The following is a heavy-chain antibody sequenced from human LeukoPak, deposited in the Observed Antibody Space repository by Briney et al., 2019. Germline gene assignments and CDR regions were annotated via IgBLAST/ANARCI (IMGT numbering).Heavy chain of an antibody. Sequence: GSLRLSCAASGFTFSNYAMSWVRQAPGKGLEWVSVISGSGGSTYYADSVKGRFTISRDNSKNTLYLQMNSLRAEDTAVYYCAKHRDTAVVTGDYWGQGTLVTVSS. D-gene: IGHD5-18*01. CDR1: GFTFSNYA. V-gene: IGHV3-23*01. J-gene: IGHJ4*02. CDR3: AKHRDTAVVTGDY. CDR2: ISGSGGST.